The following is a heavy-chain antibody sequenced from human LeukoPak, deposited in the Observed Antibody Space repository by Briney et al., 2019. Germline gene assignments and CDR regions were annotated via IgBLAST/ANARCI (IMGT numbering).Heavy chain of an antibody. CDR2: FDPEDGET. CDR1: GYTLTELS. D-gene: IGHD2-15*01. CDR3: ARGVVAATFYYYMDV. V-gene: IGHV1-24*01. Sequence: ASVKVSCKVSGYTLTELSMHWVRQAPGKGLEWVGGFDPEDGETIYAQKFQGRVTMTEVTSTDTAYMELSSLRSEDTAVYYCARGVVAATFYYYMDVWGKGTTVTVSS. J-gene: IGHJ6*03.